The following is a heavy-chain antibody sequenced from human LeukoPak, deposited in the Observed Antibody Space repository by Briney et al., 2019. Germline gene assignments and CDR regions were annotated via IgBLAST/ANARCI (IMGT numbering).Heavy chain of an antibody. J-gene: IGHJ4*02. CDR2: IYYSGST. CDR1: GGSISSYY. CDR3: ARGDSGYDWVDY. D-gene: IGHD5-12*01. Sequence: PSETLSLTSTVSGGSISSYYWSWIRQPPGKGLEWIGYIYYSGSTNYNPSLKSRVTISVDTSKNQFSLKLSSVTAADTAVYYCARGDSGYDWVDYWGQGTLVTVSS. V-gene: IGHV4-59*13.